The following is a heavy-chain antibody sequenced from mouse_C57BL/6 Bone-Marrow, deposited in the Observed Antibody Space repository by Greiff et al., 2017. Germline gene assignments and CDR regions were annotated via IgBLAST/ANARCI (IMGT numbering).Heavy chain of an antibody. D-gene: IGHD1-1*01. Sequence: DVQLQESGPGLVKPSQTVFLTCTVTGISITTGNYRWSWIRQFPGNKLEWIGYIYYSGTITYNPSLTSRTTITRDTPKNQFFLEMNSLTAEDTATYYCARDHYYGSSYWYFDVWGTGTTVTVAS. CDR1: GISITTGNYR. CDR2: IYYSGTI. CDR3: ARDHYYGSSYWYFDV. J-gene: IGHJ1*03. V-gene: IGHV3-5*01.